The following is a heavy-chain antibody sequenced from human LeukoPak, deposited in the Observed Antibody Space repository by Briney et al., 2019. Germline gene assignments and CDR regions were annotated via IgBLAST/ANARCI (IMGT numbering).Heavy chain of an antibody. CDR2: IIPIFGTA. Sequence: SVKVSCKASGGTFSSYAISWVRQAPGQGLEWMGGIIPIFGTANYAQKFQGRVTITTDESTSTAYMELSSLRSEDTAVYYCARERGLRYFETYYMDVWGKGTTVTVSS. J-gene: IGHJ6*03. D-gene: IGHD3-9*01. CDR3: ARERGLRYFETYYMDV. V-gene: IGHV1-69*05. CDR1: GGTFSSYA.